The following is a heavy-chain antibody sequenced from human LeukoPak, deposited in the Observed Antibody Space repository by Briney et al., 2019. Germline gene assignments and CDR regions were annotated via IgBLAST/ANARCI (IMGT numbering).Heavy chain of an antibody. J-gene: IGHJ6*03. V-gene: IGHV3-23*01. CDR2: LTGSGST. CDR3: AKMKGWRLYDYCMDV. D-gene: IGHD2-15*01. Sequence: PGGSLRLSCAASGFTFSSYSMNWVRQAPGKGLEWVSGLTGSGSTYHADSVKGRFTISRDNSKNMLSLQMNSLRAEDTAVYYCAKMKGWRLYDYCMDVWGKGTTVTVSS. CDR1: GFTFSSYS.